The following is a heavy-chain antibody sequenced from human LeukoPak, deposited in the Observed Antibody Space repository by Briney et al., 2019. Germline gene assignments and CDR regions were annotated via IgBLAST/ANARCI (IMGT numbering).Heavy chain of an antibody. V-gene: IGHV4-4*07. D-gene: IGHD5-12*01. Sequence: SETLSRTCSVSGGSSSSYYWSWLRQPAGKGLEWIGRIHTSASTEYNPSLKSRVTMSVDTSKNQFSLKLTSVTAADTAVYFCARDDNSGYSDDAFDIWGQGTLVTVSS. CDR1: GGSSSSYY. CDR2: IHTSAST. J-gene: IGHJ3*02. CDR3: ARDDNSGYSDDAFDI.